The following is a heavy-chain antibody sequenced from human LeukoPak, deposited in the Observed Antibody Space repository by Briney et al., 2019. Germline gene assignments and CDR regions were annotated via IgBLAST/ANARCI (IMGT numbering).Heavy chain of an antibody. J-gene: IGHJ6*02. CDR1: DYSVSSAYY. D-gene: IGHD6-13*01. CDR2: IYHSGST. V-gene: IGHV4-38-2*02. Sequence: SETLSLTCTVSDYSVSSAYYWGWIRQPPGKRLEWIGSIYHSGSTYYNPSLKSRVTISVDTSKNQFSLKLSSVTAADTAVYYCARGSSWSYYYYGMDVWGQGTTVTVSS. CDR3: ARGSSWSYYYYGMDV.